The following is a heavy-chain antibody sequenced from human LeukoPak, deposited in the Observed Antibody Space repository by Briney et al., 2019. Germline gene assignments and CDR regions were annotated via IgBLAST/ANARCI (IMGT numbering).Heavy chain of an antibody. V-gene: IGHV4-34*01. D-gene: IGHD3-3*01. Sequence: PSETLSLTCAVYGGSFSGYYWSWIRQPPGKGLEWIGEINHSGSTNYNPSLKSRVTISVDTSKNQFSLKLSSVTAADTAAYYCARGGSGYSYWFDPWGQGTLVTVSS. CDR1: GGSFSGYY. CDR2: INHSGST. CDR3: ARGGSGYSYWFDP. J-gene: IGHJ5*02.